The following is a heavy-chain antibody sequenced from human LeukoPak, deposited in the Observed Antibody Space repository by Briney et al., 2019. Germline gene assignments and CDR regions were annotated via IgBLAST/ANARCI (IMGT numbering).Heavy chain of an antibody. CDR1: GGTFSSYA. CDR2: IIPIFGTA. Sequence: ASVKVSCKASGGTFSSYAISWVRQAPGQGLEWMGGIIPIFGTANYAQKFQGRVTITADESTSTAYMELSSLRSEDTAVYYCARGVHSISWLTWFDPWGQGTLVTVSS. CDR3: ARGVHSISWLTWFDP. J-gene: IGHJ5*02. D-gene: IGHD6-13*01. V-gene: IGHV1-69*13.